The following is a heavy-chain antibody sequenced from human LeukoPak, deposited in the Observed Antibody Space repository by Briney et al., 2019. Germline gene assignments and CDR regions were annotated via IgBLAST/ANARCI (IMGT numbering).Heavy chain of an antibody. Sequence: QPGGSLRLPCAASGFTFDDYAMHWVRQAPGKGLEWVSGISWNSGSIGYADSVKGRFTISRDNAKNSLYLQMNSLRAEDTALYYCAKSPRGGRSPHFDYWGQGTLVTVSS. CDR1: GFTFDDYA. D-gene: IGHD3-16*01. J-gene: IGHJ4*02. CDR3: AKSPRGGRSPHFDY. V-gene: IGHV3-9*01. CDR2: ISWNSGSI.